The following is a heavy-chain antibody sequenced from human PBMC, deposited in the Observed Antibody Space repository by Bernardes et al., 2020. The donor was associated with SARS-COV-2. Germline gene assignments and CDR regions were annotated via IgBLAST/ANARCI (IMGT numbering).Heavy chain of an antibody. J-gene: IGHJ6*02. CDR1: GFTFSSYA. CDR2: MSGSGGGT. Sequence: GGSLRLSCAASGFTFSSYAMSWVHQAPGKGLEWVSVMSGSGGGTYYADSVKGRFTISRDNSKNTLYLQMNSLRAEDTAVFYCARSAGMDVWGQGTMVTVSS. V-gene: IGHV3-23*01. CDR3: ARSAGMDV.